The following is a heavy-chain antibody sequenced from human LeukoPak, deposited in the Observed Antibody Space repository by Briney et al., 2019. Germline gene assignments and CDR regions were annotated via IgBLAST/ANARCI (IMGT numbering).Heavy chain of an antibody. Sequence: GGSLRLAWAAAGFTFSSYSMHWVRQAPGRGLEWVALIGNDGSNKYYADSVKGRFTISRDNSKNTLYLQMNSLRAEDTAVYYCARDFYSSSSGGSVYWGQGSLVTVSS. J-gene: IGHJ4*02. CDR3: ARDFYSSSSGGSVY. CDR2: IGNDGSNK. D-gene: IGHD6-6*01. V-gene: IGHV3-33*01. CDR1: GFTFSSYS.